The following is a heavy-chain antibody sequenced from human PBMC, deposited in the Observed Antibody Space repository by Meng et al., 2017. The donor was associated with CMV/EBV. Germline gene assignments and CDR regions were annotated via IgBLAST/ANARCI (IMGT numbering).Heavy chain of an antibody. D-gene: IGHD2-2*01. J-gene: IGHJ6*02. V-gene: IGHV3-30*04. CDR1: GFTFSSYA. Sequence: GESLKISCAASGFTFSSYAMHWVRQAPGKGLEWVAVISYDGSNKYYADSVKGRFTISRDNSKNTLYLQMNSLRAEDTAVYYCARDFVVVVPAAMATYPRYYYYYYYGMDVWGQGTTVTVSS. CDR2: ISYDGSNK. CDR3: ARDFVVVVPAAMATYPRYYYYYYYGMDV.